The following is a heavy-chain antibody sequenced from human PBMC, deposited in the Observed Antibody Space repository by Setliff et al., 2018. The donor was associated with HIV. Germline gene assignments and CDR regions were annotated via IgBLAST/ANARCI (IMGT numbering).Heavy chain of an antibody. J-gene: IGHJ3*02. CDR1: EYTFTDYF. CDR3: ARKWPGSEKAFDI. D-gene: IGHD5-12*01. CDR2: IIPVIPLS. V-gene: IGHV1-69*05. Sequence: SVKVSCKASEYTFTDYFIHWVRQAPGQGLEWMGGIIPVIPLSKCAQKFQGRLTITTDESTSTAYMELSSLRSEDTAVYYCARKWPGSEKAFDIWGQGTMVTVSS.